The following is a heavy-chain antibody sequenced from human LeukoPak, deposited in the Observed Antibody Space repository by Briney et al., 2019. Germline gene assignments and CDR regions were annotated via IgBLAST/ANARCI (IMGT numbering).Heavy chain of an antibody. V-gene: IGHV3-21*01. CDR2: ISSSSSYI. CDR1: GFTFRTYS. D-gene: IGHD4-17*01. CDR3: ARDAAANYGDYP. J-gene: IGHJ4*02. Sequence: GGSLRLSCAVSGFTFRTYSMNWVRQAPGKGLEWVSFISSSSSYIYYADSVKGRFTISRDNAKNSLYLQMNSLRAEDTAVYYCARDAAANYGDYPWGQGTLVTVSS.